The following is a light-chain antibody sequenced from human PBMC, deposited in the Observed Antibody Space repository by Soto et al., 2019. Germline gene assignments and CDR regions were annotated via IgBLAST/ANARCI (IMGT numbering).Light chain of an antibody. V-gene: IGKV1-9*01. CDR2: AAS. Sequence: DIQLTQSPSFLSASVGDRVTITCRASQGIRDFLAWYQQKPGKAPKLLIYAASTLQAGVPTRFTDFASGTEFTLTINNLQPADSATYYCQQFNVYPLTFGGVTKVEIK. CDR1: QGIRDF. CDR3: QQFNVYPLT. J-gene: IGKJ4*01.